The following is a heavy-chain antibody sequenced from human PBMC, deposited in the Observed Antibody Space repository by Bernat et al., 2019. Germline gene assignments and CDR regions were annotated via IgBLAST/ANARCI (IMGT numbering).Heavy chain of an antibody. V-gene: IGHV4-34*01. CDR1: GGSFSGYY. Sequence: QVQLQQWGAGLLKPSETLSLTCAVYGGSFSGYYWSWIRQPPGKGLEWIGETNHSGSTNYNPSLKSRVTISVDTSKNQFSLKLSSVTAADTAVYYCARAVVPAEGKHPPGHHYYYYMDVWGKGTTVTVSS. CDR2: TNHSGST. J-gene: IGHJ6*03. CDR3: ARAVVPAEGKHPPGHHYYYYMDV. D-gene: IGHD2-2*01.